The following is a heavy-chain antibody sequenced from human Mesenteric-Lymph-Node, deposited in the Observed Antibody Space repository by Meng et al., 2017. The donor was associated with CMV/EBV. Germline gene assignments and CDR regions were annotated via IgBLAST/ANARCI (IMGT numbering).Heavy chain of an antibody. CDR2: IGTAGDT. CDR1: GFTFSSYD. J-gene: IGHJ4*02. V-gene: IGHV3-13*01. CDR3: ARVNYITSFGVALDY. D-gene: IGHD3-3*01. Sequence: GGSLRLSCAASGFTFSSYDMHWVRQATGKGLEWVSAIGTAGDTYYPGSVKGRFTISRDNSKNTVFLQLNSLRAEDTAVYYCARVNYITSFGVALDYWGQGTLVTVSS.